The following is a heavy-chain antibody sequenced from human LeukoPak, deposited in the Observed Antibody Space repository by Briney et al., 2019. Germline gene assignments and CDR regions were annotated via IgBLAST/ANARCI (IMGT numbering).Heavy chain of an antibody. CDR1: GFTFSSYG. V-gene: IGHV3-30*18. CDR2: ISYDGSNK. J-gene: IGHJ4*02. Sequence: PGGSLRLSCAASGFTFSSYGMHWVRQAPGEGLEWVAVISYDGSNKYYADSVKGRFTISRDNSKNTLYLQMNSLRAEDTAVYYCAKDFASGTTEYYFDYWGQGTLVTVSS. CDR3: AKDFASGTTEYYFDY. D-gene: IGHD1-1*01.